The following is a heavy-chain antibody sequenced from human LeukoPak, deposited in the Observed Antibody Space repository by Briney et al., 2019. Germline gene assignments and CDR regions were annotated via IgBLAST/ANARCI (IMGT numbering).Heavy chain of an antibody. V-gene: IGHV3-23*01. Sequence: GGSLRLSCAASGFTVSSNYMSWVRQAPGKGLEWVSTISGSSGGNTYYADSVKGRFTISRDNSKNTLYLQMSSLRAEDTALYYCAKAVMLTGYFDYWGQGTLVTVSS. J-gene: IGHJ4*02. D-gene: IGHD2-21*02. CDR1: GFTVSSNY. CDR3: AKAVMLTGYFDY. CDR2: ISGSSGGNT.